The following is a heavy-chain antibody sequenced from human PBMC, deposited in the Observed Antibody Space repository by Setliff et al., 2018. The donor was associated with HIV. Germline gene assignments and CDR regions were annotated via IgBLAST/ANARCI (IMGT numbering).Heavy chain of an antibody. V-gene: IGHV1-24*01. J-gene: IGHJ4*02. D-gene: IGHD1-26*01. CDR3: ARGATRDFIVGATIFDY. CDR1: GYTLSKLS. CDR2: FDPELGET. Sequence: ASVKVSCKVSGYTLSKLSMHWVRQAPEKGLEWMGGFDPELGETLFAQKFRGRVTMTRDTSISTAYMELSSLRSDDTAVYYCARGATRDFIVGATIFDYWGQGTLVTVSS.